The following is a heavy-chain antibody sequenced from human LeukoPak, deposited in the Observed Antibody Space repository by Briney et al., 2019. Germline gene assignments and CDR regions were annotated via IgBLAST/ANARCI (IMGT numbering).Heavy chain of an antibody. J-gene: IGHJ4*02. CDR2: ISGSSAST. V-gene: IGHV3-23*01. CDR3: AKDVGKWESLHFFDY. Sequence: GGSLRLSCLTSGFTLSTNAMSWVRQAPGKGLEWISGISGSSASTYYADSVKGRFTISRDDSRNTLYPQMNSLRGDDTAVYYCAKDVGKWESLHFFDYWGQGTLVTVSS. CDR1: GFTLSTNA. D-gene: IGHD1-26*01.